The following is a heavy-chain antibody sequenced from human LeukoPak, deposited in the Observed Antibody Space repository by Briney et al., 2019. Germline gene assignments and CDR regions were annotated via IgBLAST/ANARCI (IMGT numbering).Heavy chain of an antibody. CDR2: INPNSGGT. J-gene: IGHJ4*02. V-gene: IGHV1-2*02. Sequence: ASVKVSCKASGYTFTRYYMHWVRQAPGQGVEWMGWINPNSGGTKYKQKFQGRVTMTRDTSISTAYMELSRLRSDDTAVYYCARDKSTGNIQPWGQGTLVTVSS. CDR3: ARDKSTGNIQP. CDR1: GYTFTRYY. D-gene: IGHD1-1*01.